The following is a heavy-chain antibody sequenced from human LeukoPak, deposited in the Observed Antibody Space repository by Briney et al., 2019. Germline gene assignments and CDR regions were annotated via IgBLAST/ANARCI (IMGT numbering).Heavy chain of an antibody. CDR1: GYTFISYA. Sequence: ASVKVSCKTSGYTFISYAISWVRQAPGQGLEWMGGIIPIFGTANYAQKFQGRVTITADKSTSTAYMELSSLRSEDTAVYYCARGGIVASPYYYYYYYMDVWGKGTTVTVSS. J-gene: IGHJ6*03. V-gene: IGHV1-69*06. D-gene: IGHD5-12*01. CDR3: ARGGIVASPYYYYYYYMDV. CDR2: IIPIFGTA.